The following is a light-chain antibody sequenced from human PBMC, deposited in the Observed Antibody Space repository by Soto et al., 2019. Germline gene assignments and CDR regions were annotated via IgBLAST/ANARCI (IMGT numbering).Light chain of an antibody. Sequence: IVLTQSPGTLSLSPQKRATLSCRASQSVSSNHLAWYQQKPGQAPRLLIYGASSRAAGIPDRFSGSGSGTDFTLTISRLEPEDFAVYYCQQYGGSTYTFGQGTRVEIK. J-gene: IGKJ2*01. CDR1: QSVSSNH. V-gene: IGKV3-20*01. CDR3: QQYGGSTYT. CDR2: GAS.